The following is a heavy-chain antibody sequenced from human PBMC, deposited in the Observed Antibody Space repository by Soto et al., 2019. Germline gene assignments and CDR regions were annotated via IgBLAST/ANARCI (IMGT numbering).Heavy chain of an antibody. CDR2: IIPIFGTA. CDR3: AERYCSGGSCYRDYYGMDV. CDR1: GGTFSSYA. D-gene: IGHD2-15*01. V-gene: IGHV1-69*13. J-gene: IGHJ6*02. Sequence: ASVKVSCKASGGTFSSYAISWVRQAPGQGLEWMGGIIPIFGTANYAQKFQGRVTITADESTSTAYMELSSLRSEDTAVYYCAERYCSGGSCYRDYYGMDVWGQGTTVTVSS.